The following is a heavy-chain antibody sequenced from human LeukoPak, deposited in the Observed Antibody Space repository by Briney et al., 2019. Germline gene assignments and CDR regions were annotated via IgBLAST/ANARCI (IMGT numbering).Heavy chain of an antibody. CDR2: ISYDGSNK. D-gene: IGHD3-22*01. J-gene: IGHJ4*02. V-gene: IGHV3-30*04. Sequence: GGSLRLSCAASGFTFSSYAMHWVRQAPGKGLKWVAVISYDGSNKYYADSVKGRFTISRDNSKNTLYLQMNSLRSEDTAVYYCARGIYDSSGYYCRYWGQGTLVTVSS. CDR1: GFTFSSYA. CDR3: ARGIYDSSGYYCRY.